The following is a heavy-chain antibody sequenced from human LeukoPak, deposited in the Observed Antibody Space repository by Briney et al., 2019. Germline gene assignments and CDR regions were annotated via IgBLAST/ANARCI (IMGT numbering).Heavy chain of an antibody. CDR3: AKDEVVGATSDC. CDR1: GFTFSTYA. CDR2: ISGSGGNT. D-gene: IGHD1-26*01. Sequence: GGSLRLSCAASGFTFSTYAMGWVRQAPGKGLEWVSTISGSGGNTYYADSVKGRFTISRDNSKNTLNLQMNSLRAEDTAVYYCAKDEVVGATSDCWGQGTLVTVSS. V-gene: IGHV3-23*01. J-gene: IGHJ4*02.